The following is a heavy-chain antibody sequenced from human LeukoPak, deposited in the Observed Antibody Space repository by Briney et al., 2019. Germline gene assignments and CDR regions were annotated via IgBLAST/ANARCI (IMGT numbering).Heavy chain of an antibody. CDR3: ATGPRVGASIFDY. D-gene: IGHD1-26*01. CDR2: FDPEDGET. J-gene: IGHJ4*02. CDR1: GYTLTELS. V-gene: IGHV1-24*01. Sequence: ASVKVSCTVSGYTLTELSMHWVRQAPGKGLEWMGGFDPEDGETIYAQKFQGRVTMTEDTSTDTAYMELSSLRSEDTAVYYCATGPRVGASIFDYWAREPWSPSPQ.